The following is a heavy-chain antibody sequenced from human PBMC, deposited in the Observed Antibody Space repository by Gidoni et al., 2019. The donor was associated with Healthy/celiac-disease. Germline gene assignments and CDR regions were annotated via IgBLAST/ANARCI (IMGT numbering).Heavy chain of an antibody. CDR1: GCSISSNNYF. CDR3: ARGSYSSSSFDY. J-gene: IGHJ4*02. D-gene: IGHD6-6*01. CDR2: IYYSGST. V-gene: IGHV4-39*07. Sequence: QLQLQESGPGLVKPSVTLSLTCTVPGCSISSNNYFWRWIRRPPGKGLEWIGSIYYSGSTYYNPSLKSRLPISVDTSKNQFSLKLSSVTAADTAVYYCARGSYSSSSFDYWGQGTLVTVSS.